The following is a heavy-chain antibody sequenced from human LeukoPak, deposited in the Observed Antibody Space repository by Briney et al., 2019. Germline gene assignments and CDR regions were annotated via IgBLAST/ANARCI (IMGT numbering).Heavy chain of an antibody. V-gene: IGHV3-23*01. Sequence: GGSLRLYCAASGFTFSSYAMSWVRQAPGKGLEWVSAISGSGGSTYYADSVKGRFTISRDNSKNTLYLQMSSVRAEVTGVYYCAKKGYLYYDILTGYYTDYWGQGTLVTVSS. CDR2: ISGSGGST. CDR1: GFTFSSYA. D-gene: IGHD3-9*01. CDR3: AKKGYLYYDILTGYYTDY. J-gene: IGHJ4*02.